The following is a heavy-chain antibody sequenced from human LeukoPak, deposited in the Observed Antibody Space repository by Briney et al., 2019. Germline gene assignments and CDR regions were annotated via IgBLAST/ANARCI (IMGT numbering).Heavy chain of an antibody. J-gene: IGHJ6*03. V-gene: IGHV1-18*01. Sequence: ASVKVSCKASGYTFTSYGISWVRQAPGQGLEWMGWISAYNGNTNYAQKLQGRVTMTTDTSTSTAYMELRSLRSDDTAVYYCARDYYGGNSWSYYYYYYYMVVWGKGTTVTVSS. D-gene: IGHD4-23*01. CDR1: GYTFTSYG. CDR3: ARDYYGGNSWSYYYYYYYMVV. CDR2: ISAYNGNT.